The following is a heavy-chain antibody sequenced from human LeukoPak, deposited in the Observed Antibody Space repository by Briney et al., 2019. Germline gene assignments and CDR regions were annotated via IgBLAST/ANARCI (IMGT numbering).Heavy chain of an antibody. CDR2: ISPDSVEK. J-gene: IGHJ3*02. Sequence: GASVKVSCKASGYTFSDYYMHWVRQAPAQGLEWMGWISPDSVEKKYAQKFQGRVTMTRDTSISTAYMEPSRLRSDDTAVYYCARKRGVGVDTNAFDIWGQGTMVTVSS. V-gene: IGHV1-2*02. D-gene: IGHD3-3*01. CDR1: GYTFSDYY. CDR3: ARKRGVGVDTNAFDI.